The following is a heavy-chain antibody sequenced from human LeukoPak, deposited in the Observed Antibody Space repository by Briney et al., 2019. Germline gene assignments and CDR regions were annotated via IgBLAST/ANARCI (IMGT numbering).Heavy chain of an antibody. J-gene: IGHJ4*02. Sequence: GGSLRLSCAASGLTFKNYVMSWVRQAPGRGLEWVSAVGGSGDTTYYADSVKGRFTISRDNLKNTLYLQMSDLRAEDTAVYYCAKDHTWEPTPQYFNYWGQGTLVAVSS. D-gene: IGHD1-14*01. CDR2: VGGSGDTT. V-gene: IGHV3-23*01. CDR3: AKDHTWEPTPQYFNY. CDR1: GLTFKNYV.